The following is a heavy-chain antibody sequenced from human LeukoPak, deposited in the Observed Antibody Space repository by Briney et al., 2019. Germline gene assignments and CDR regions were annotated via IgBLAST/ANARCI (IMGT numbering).Heavy chain of an antibody. CDR2: ISGSGGST. CDR1: GFTFSSYA. D-gene: IGHD2-15*01. J-gene: IGHJ4*02. V-gene: IGHV3-23*01. Sequence: GGSLRLSCAASGFTFSSYAMSWVRQAPGKGLERVSAISGSGGSTYYADSVKGRFTISRDNSKYTLYLQMNSLRAEDTAVYYCAKGGRAAHYFDYWGQGTLVTVSS. CDR3: AKGGRAAHYFDY.